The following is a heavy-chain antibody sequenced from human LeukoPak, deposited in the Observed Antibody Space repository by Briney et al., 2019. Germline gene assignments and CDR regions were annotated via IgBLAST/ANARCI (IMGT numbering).Heavy chain of an antibody. CDR1: GDSFSSVTDY. CDR2: GDYSGGT. V-gene: IGHV4-39*07. Sequence: SETLSLTCTVSGDSFSSVTDYWAWIRQPPGKGLEWIASGDYSGGTYYNPSLESRVAISADMSKNQFSLKLSSVTAADTAVYYCARGEEWTDTPKIAAAGTSWFDPWGQGTLVTVSS. J-gene: IGHJ5*02. CDR3: ARGEEWTDTPKIAAAGTSWFDP. D-gene: IGHD6-13*01.